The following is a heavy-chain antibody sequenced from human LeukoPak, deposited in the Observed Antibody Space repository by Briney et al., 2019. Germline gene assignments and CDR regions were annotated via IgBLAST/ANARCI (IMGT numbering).Heavy chain of an antibody. CDR2: ISSSSSHI. J-gene: IGHJ3*02. Sequence: GGSLRLSCAASGFTFSSYSMNWVRQAPGKGLEWVSSISSSSSHIYYADSVKGRFTISRDNAKNSLYLQMNSLRADDTAVYYCARTLVRSGVYDAFDIWGQGTLVTVSS. CDR3: ARTLVRSGVYDAFDI. D-gene: IGHD2-2*01. V-gene: IGHV3-21*04. CDR1: GFTFSSYS.